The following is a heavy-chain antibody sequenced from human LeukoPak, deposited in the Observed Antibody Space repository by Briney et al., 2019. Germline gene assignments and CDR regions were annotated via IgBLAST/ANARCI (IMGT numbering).Heavy chain of an antibody. Sequence: SETLSLTCTVSGGSISSSSYYWGWIRQPPGKGLEWIGSIYYSGSTYYNPSLKRRVTISVDTSKNQFSLKLSSVTAADTAVYYCASYDYVWGSSDYWGQGTLVTVSS. D-gene: IGHD3-16*01. CDR3: ASYDYVWGSSDY. J-gene: IGHJ4*02. CDR2: IYYSGST. CDR1: GGSISSSSYY. V-gene: IGHV4-39*01.